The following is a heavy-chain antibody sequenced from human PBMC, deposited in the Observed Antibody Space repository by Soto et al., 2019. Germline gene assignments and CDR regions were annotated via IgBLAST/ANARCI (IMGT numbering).Heavy chain of an antibody. CDR2: IYYSGST. J-gene: IGHJ6*04. CDR3: ARSITMIVSYYSGMDV. CDR1: GGSISSYY. D-gene: IGHD3-22*01. V-gene: IGHV4-59*08. Sequence: SETLSLTCTVSGGSISSYYWSWIRQPPGKGLEWIGYIYYSGSTNYNPSLKSRVTISVDTSKNQFSLKLSSVTAADTAVYYCARSITMIVSYYSGMDVWGKGTMVTV.